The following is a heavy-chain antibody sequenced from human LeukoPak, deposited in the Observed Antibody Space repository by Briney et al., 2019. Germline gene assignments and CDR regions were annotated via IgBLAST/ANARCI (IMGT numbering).Heavy chain of an antibody. CDR2: VYHGGST. V-gene: IGHV4-30-2*01. J-gene: IGHJ4*02. CDR1: GGSISSGGYY. D-gene: IGHD2-21*01. Sequence: PSETLSLTCSVSGGSISSGGYYWSWIRQPPGKGLEWIGFVYHGGSTNYSPSLKSRVTMSLDRPKNQFSLKLNSVTAADTAVYYCTRNAAYCLDFWGQGTPVTVSS. CDR3: TRNAAYCLDF.